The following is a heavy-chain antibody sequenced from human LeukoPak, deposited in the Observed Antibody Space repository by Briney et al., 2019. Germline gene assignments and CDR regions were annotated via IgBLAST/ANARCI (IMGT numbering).Heavy chain of an antibody. Sequence: GRSLRLSCAASGFTFSSYGMHWVRQAPGKGLEWVALISYDGNNKYYADTVTGRFTISRDNSKDTLYLHMNSLRAEDTAVYYCAKRSRPSDGSPFDYWGQGILVTVSS. J-gene: IGHJ4*02. CDR1: GFTFSSYG. D-gene: IGHD5-24*01. CDR3: AKRSRPSDGSPFDY. CDR2: ISYDGNNK. V-gene: IGHV3-30*18.